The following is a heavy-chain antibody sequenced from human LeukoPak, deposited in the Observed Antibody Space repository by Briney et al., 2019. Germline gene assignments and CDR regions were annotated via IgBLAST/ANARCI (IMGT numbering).Heavy chain of an antibody. CDR1: GGSFSGYY. V-gene: IGHV4-34*01. CDR2: INHSGST. D-gene: IGHD4-23*01. J-gene: IGHJ4*02. CDR3: ARGEDDYGGNRNFDY. Sequence: SETLSLTCAVYGGSFSGYYWSWIRQPPGKGLEWMGEINHSGSTNYNPSLKSRVTISIDTSKNQFSLKLSSATAADTAVYYCARGEDDYGGNRNFDYWGKGTLVTVSS.